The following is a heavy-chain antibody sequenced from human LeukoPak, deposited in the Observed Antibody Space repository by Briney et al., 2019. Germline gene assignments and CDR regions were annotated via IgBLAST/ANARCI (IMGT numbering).Heavy chain of an antibody. CDR3: ARGRSGYAFDY. V-gene: IGHV3-53*01. J-gene: IGHJ4*02. CDR1: GFTVSSNY. CDR2: IYAGGST. D-gene: IGHD5-12*01. Sequence: QPGGSLRLSCAASGFTVSSNYMSWVRQAPGKGLEWVSLIYAGGSTYYADSVKGRFTISRDNSKNTLYLQMNSLRAEDTVVYYCARGRSGYAFDYWGQGTLVTVSS.